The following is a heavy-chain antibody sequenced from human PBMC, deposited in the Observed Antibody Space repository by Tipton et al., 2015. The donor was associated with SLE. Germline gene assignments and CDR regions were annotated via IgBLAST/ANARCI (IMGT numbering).Heavy chain of an antibody. CDR3: ARTLAAAGTDYYYYMDV. CDR1: GGSISSYY. D-gene: IGHD6-13*01. V-gene: IGHV4-34*01. CDR2: INHSGST. Sequence: TLSLTCTVSGGSISSYYWSWIRQPPGKGLEWIGEINHSGSTNYNPSLKSRLTISVDTSKNQFSLKLSSVTAADTAVYYCARTLAAAGTDYYYYMDVWGKGTTVTVSS. J-gene: IGHJ6*03.